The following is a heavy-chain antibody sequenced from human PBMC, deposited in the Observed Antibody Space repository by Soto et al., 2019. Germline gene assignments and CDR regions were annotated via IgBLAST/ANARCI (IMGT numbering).Heavy chain of an antibody. CDR1: GGSISSYY. CDR3: ARDRTYEAVRYSNSYYYYGMDV. J-gene: IGHJ6*02. Sequence: SETLSLTCTVSGGSISSYYWSWIRQPPGKGLEWIGYIYDSGSTNYNPSLKSRVTISVDTSKNQFSLKLTSVTAADTAVYYCARDRTYEAVRYSNSYYYYGMDVWGQGTTVTVSS. CDR2: IYDSGST. D-gene: IGHD4-4*01. V-gene: IGHV4-59*12.